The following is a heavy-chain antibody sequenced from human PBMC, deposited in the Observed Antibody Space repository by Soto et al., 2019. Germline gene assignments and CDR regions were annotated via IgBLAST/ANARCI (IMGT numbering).Heavy chain of an antibody. CDR3: ASSPRSGTGVY. CDR1: EGTFSSYT. Sequence: QVQLVQSGAEVKKPGSSVKVSCKASEGTFSSYTISWVRQAPGQGLEWMGRIIPIVGIPNYAQKFQGRVTITADRSTSTAYMELTSLTSDDTAVYYCASSPRSGTGVYWGQGTLVTVSS. D-gene: IGHD3-10*01. CDR2: IIPIVGIP. J-gene: IGHJ4*02. V-gene: IGHV1-69*02.